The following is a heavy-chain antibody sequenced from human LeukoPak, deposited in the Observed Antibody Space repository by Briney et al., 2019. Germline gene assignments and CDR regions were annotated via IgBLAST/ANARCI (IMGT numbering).Heavy chain of an antibody. J-gene: IGHJ4*02. CDR2: ITSDGSST. CDR3: SRGVGATDN. CDR1: GFTFSSYW. Sequence: GGSLRLSCTASGFTFSSYWMHWVRQAPGKGLEWVSRITSDGSSTSHADSVKGRFTTSRDNAKNTLYLQVNSLRAEDTAVYYCSRGVGATDNWGQGTLVTVSS. V-gene: IGHV3-74*01. D-gene: IGHD1-26*01.